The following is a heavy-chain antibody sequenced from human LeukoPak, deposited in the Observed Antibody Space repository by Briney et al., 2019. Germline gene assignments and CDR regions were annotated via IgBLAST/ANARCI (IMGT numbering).Heavy chain of an antibody. CDR1: GGSFSGYY. D-gene: IGHD6-6*01. CDR2: INHSGST. V-gene: IGHV4-34*01. CDR3: ARLYWGIVARPGYYYYYLDV. J-gene: IGHJ6*03. Sequence: PSETLSLTCAVYGGSFSGYYWSWIRQPPGKGLEWIGEINHSGSTNYNPSLKSRVTISVDTSKNQFSLKLSSVTAADTAVYYCARLYWGIVARPGYYYYYLDVWGKGTTVTVSS.